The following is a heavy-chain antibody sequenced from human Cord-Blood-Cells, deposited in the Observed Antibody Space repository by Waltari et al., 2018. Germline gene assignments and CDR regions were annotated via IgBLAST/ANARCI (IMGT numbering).Heavy chain of an antibody. D-gene: IGHD3-10*01. Sequence: EVQLLESGGGLVQPGGSLRLSCAASGFTFSSYAMSWVRQAPGKGLGGVSAISGSGGSTYYADSVKGRFTISRDNSKNTLYLQMNSLRAEDTAVYYCAKQLYSGSYGNWFDPWGQGTLVTVSS. CDR2: ISGSGGST. J-gene: IGHJ5*02. V-gene: IGHV3-23*01. CDR1: GFTFSSYA. CDR3: AKQLYSGSYGNWFDP.